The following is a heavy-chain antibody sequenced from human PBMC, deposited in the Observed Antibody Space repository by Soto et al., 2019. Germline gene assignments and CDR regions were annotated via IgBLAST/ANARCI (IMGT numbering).Heavy chain of an antibody. V-gene: IGHV4-4*07. CDR2: IYTSGST. CDR3: ARVSTVIVVVPAADNWFDP. D-gene: IGHD2-2*01. CDR1: GGSISSYY. Sequence: SETLSLTCTVSGGSISSYYWSWIRQPAGKGLEWIGRIYTSGSTNYNPSLKSRVTMSVDTSKNQFSLKLSSVTAADTAVYYCARVSTVIVVVPAADNWFDPWGQGTLVTVYS. J-gene: IGHJ5*02.